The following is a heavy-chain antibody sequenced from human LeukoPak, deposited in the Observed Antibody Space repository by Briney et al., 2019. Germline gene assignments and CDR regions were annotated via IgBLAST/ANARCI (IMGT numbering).Heavy chain of an antibody. CDR2: ISYDGSNK. J-gene: IGHJ4*02. CDR3: ASPAGYSNGWNVSDFDY. CDR1: GFTFSSYA. V-gene: IGHV3-30-3*01. Sequence: GGSLRLSCAASGFTFSSYAMHWVRQAPGKGLEWVAVISYDGSNKYYADSVKGRFTISRDNSKNTLYLQMNSLRAEDTAVYYCASPAGYSNGWNVSDFDYWGQGTLVTVSS. D-gene: IGHD6-19*01.